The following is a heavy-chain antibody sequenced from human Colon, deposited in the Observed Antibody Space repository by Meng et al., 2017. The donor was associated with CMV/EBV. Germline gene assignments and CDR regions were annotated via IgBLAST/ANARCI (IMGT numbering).Heavy chain of an antibody. CDR3: ARDPRVFSRTVSGNWFDP. V-gene: IGHV1-46*01. J-gene: IGHJ5*02. CDR1: YTFPRNY. CDR2: INPESGGT. Sequence: YTFPRNYMHWVRQAPGQGLEWVGIINPESGGTNYPQKFQGRVTMTRDTYTSTVYMELSSLKSDDTAVYYCARDPRVFSRTVSGNWFDPWGQGTLVTVSS. D-gene: IGHD4-11*01.